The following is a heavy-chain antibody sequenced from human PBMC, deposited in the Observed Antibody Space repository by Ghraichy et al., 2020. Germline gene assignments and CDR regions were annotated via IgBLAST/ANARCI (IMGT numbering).Heavy chain of an antibody. Sequence: SETLSLTCAVYGGSFSGYYWSWIRQSPGKGLEWIGEISHSGSADYNPSLKSRVIISVDPSKNQFSLKLTSVTAADTAVYYCARGPLGWGHYFYMDVWGKGTTVTVSS. CDR1: GGSFSGYY. J-gene: IGHJ6*03. CDR3: ARGPLGWGHYFYMDV. CDR2: ISHSGSA. V-gene: IGHV4-34*01. D-gene: IGHD3-16*01.